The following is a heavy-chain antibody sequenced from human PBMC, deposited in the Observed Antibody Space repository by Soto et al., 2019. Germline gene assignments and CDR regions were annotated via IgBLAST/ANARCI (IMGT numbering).Heavy chain of an antibody. V-gene: IGHV4-34*01. D-gene: IGHD3-10*01. CDR1: GGYFNDNY. CDR3: ATSLWFGTQVER. Sequence: QVQLQQWGAGLLKPSETLSLSCAVYGGYFNDNYYTWFRQPPGKGLEWIGEISRSGTTKYIPSLKSRASIACDTSKTQVSLKVTSVTAADTAVYYCATSLWFGTQVERWGQGALVTVSS. CDR2: ISRSGTT. J-gene: IGHJ5*02.